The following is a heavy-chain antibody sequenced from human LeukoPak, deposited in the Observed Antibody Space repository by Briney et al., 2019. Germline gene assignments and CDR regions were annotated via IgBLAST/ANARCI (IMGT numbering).Heavy chain of an antibody. CDR1: GFTFTDAW. D-gene: IGHD6-19*01. J-gene: IGHJ4*02. V-gene: IGHV3-15*01. CDR2: IKSQSDGGTT. Sequence: GGSLRLSCAGSGFTFTDAWMFWVRQAPGKGLQWLGRIKSQSDGGTTDYAAPVRGRFTISRDDSKNTVYLQMDSLQTEETAMYYCTAGYKSGWYYFDFWGQGTLVTVSS. CDR3: TAGYKSGWYYFDF.